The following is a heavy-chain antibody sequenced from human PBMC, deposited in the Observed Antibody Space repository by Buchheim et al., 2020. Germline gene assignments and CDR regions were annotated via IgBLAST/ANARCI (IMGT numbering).Heavy chain of an antibody. CDR1: GFTFSSHW. CDR2: ISGDGSGI. Sequence: EVQLVESGGGLVQPGRSLRLSCAASGFTFSSHWMQWVRQGPGEGLVWVSRISGDGSGINYADSVRGRFTISRDNAKNTLYLQMNSLRAEETAVYYCGRVTLGATGLDSWGQGT. CDR3: GRVTLGATGLDS. D-gene: IGHD1-26*01. V-gene: IGHV3-74*01. J-gene: IGHJ4*02.